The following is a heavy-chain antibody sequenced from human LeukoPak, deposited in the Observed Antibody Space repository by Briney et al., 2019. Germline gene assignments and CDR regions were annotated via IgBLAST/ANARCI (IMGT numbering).Heavy chain of an antibody. CDR1: GFTFNSYG. V-gene: IGHV1-18*01. CDR3: AKDFLPVGTPSNYFDY. Sequence: GASVKVSCKASGFTFNSYGIRWVRQAPGQGLEWMGWISAYKGDTIYAQKLQGRVTMTTDTSTTTAYMELRSLRSEDTAVYYCAKDFLPVGTPSNYFDYWGQGTLVTVSS. D-gene: IGHD4-23*01. CDR2: ISAYKGDT. J-gene: IGHJ4*02.